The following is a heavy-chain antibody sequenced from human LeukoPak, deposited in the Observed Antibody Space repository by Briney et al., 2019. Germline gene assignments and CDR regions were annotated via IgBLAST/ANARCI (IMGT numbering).Heavy chain of an antibody. CDR3: ARGDGYNYFDY. CDR2: IYYSGST. Sequence: SETLSLTCTVSGGSISSYYWSWIRQPPGKGLEWIGYIYYSGSTNYNPSLKSRVTIPVDTSKNQFSLKLSSVTAADTAVYYCARGDGYNYFDYWGQGTLVTVSS. CDR1: GGSISSYY. D-gene: IGHD5-24*01. V-gene: IGHV4-59*01. J-gene: IGHJ4*02.